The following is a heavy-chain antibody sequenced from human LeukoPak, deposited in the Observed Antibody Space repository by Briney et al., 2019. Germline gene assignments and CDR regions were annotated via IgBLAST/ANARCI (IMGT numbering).Heavy chain of an antibody. CDR2: IRSKANSYAT. CDR3: TRPGLTKVTTGVGYNWFDP. CDR1: GFTFSGSA. D-gene: IGHD4-17*01. J-gene: IGHJ5*02. Sequence: GGSLRLSCAASGFTFSGSAMHWVRQASGKGLEWVGRIRSKANSYATAYAASVKGRFTISRDDSKNTAYLQMNSLKTEDTAVYYCTRPGLTKVTTGVGYNWFDPWGQGPLVTVSS. V-gene: IGHV3-73*01.